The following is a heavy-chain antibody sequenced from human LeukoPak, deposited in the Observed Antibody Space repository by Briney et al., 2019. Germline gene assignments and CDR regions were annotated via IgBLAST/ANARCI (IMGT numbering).Heavy chain of an antibody. CDR2: IYTTGST. CDR3: AREATYFYDSKADFDI. J-gene: IGHJ3*02. Sequence: PSETLSFTCTVSGGSISSSYWSWIRQPAGKGLEWIGRIYTTGSTNYNPSLKSRVTMSLDTSKNQFSLKLNSVTAADTAVYYCAREATYFYDSKADFDIWGQGTMVTVSS. V-gene: IGHV4-4*07. D-gene: IGHD3-22*01. CDR1: GGSISSSY.